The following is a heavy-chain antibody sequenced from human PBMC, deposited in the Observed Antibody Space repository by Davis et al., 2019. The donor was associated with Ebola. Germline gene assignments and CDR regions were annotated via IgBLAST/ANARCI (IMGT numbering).Heavy chain of an antibody. CDR2: ITSNSGTT. CDR3: AKDFYGSGSYIDA. D-gene: IGHD3-10*01. J-gene: IGHJ5*02. V-gene: IGHV3-9*01. Sequence: PGGSLRLSCAISGLTFDNYAMHWFRQAPGKGLEWVSGITSNSGTTAYADSVKGRFTISRDNAKDSLYLQMNSLRIEDTAFYYCAKDFYGSGSYIDAWGQGTLVAVSS. CDR1: GLTFDNYA.